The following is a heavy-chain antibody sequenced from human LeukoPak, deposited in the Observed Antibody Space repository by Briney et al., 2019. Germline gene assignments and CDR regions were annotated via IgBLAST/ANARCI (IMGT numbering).Heavy chain of an antibody. Sequence: PSETLSLTCGVRGGSFGDYYWSWIRQSPGVGLEWIGEINHSGSTNYNPSLKSRVTISVDTPKNQFSLKLSSLTAADTAVYYCARVGTYTSSWYRFKYFDSWGQGTLVTVSS. CDR3: ARVGTYTSSWYRFKYFDS. CDR1: GGSFGDYY. J-gene: IGHJ4*02. CDR2: INHSGST. V-gene: IGHV4-34*01. D-gene: IGHD6-13*01.